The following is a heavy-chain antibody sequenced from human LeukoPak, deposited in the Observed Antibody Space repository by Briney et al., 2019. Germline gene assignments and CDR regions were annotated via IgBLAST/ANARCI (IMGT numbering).Heavy chain of an antibody. CDR3: AREGFYYDDAKSGSGIDY. D-gene: IGHD3-22*01. Sequence: PGGSLRLSCAASGFTFSSYSMNWVRQAPGKGLEWVSSISSSSSYIYYADSVKGRFTISRDNAKNSLYLQMNSLRAEDTAVYYCAREGFYYDDAKSGSGIDYWGQGTLVTVSS. CDR1: GFTFSSYS. CDR2: ISSSSSYI. V-gene: IGHV3-21*01. J-gene: IGHJ4*02.